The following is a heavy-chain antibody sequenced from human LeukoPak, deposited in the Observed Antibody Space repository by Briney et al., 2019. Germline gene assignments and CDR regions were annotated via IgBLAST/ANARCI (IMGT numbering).Heavy chain of an antibody. V-gene: IGHV3-21*01. CDR3: ARIVDAGIPGYSSGWYEANYYYMDV. D-gene: IGHD6-19*01. CDR2: ISSSSSYI. CDR1: GFTFSSYS. Sequence: GGSLRLSCAASGFTFSSYSMNWVRQAPGKGLEWVSSISSSSSYIYYADSVKGRFTISRDNAKNSLYLQMNSLRAEDTAVYYCARIVDAGIPGYSSGWYEANYYYMDVWGKGTTVTVSS. J-gene: IGHJ6*03.